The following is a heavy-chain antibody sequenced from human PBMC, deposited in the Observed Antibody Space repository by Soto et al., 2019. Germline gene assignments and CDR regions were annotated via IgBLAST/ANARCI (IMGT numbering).Heavy chain of an antibody. D-gene: IGHD1-7*01. CDR2: IYYSGST. J-gene: IGHJ4*02. V-gene: IGHV4-30-4*01. CDR3: ARLNSVFDY. Sequence: SETLSLTCTVSGGLISSGDYYWSWIRQAPGKGLEWIGYIYYSGSTYYNPSLKSRVTISVDTSKNQFSLKLSSVTAADTAVYYCARLNSVFDYWGQGTLVTVSS. CDR1: GGLISSGDYY.